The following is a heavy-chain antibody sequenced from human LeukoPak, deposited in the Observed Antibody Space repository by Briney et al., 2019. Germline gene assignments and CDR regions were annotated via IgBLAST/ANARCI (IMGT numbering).Heavy chain of an antibody. D-gene: IGHD2-8*01. J-gene: IGHJ4*02. CDR1: GFTFSSYA. Sequence: GGSLTLSCAGSGFTFSSYAMSSVRQAPGQGLEWVSVISDSGDYTSYADSVRGRFTISRDNSRNTLYLQMISLRPEDTAVYYCAKDTSIGKSCTNGVCSPFDYWGQGTLVTVSS. CDR3: AKDTSIGKSCTNGVCSPFDY. V-gene: IGHV3-23*01. CDR2: ISDSGDYT.